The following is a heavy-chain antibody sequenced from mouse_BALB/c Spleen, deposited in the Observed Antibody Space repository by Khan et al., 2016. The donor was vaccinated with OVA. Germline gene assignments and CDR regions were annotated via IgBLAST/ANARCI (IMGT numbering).Heavy chain of an antibody. CDR2: IHYSGST. V-gene: IGHV3-2*02. D-gene: IGHD3-3*01. J-gene: IGHJ3*01. Sequence: EVQLQESGPGLVKPSQSLSLTCTVTGYSITSDYAWNWIRQFPGNKLAWMGYIHYSGSTISIPSLKSRISITRDTSKNQFFLHLNSVTSEDTATYYCARGRAYWGQGTLVTVSA. CDR3: ARGRAY. CDR1: GYSITSDYA.